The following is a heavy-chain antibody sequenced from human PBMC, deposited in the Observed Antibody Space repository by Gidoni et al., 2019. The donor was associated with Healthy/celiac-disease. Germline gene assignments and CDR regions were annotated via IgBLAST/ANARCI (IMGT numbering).Heavy chain of an antibody. D-gene: IGHD3-3*01. CDR3: ARVGSGAAPSSRYYYYYGMDV. V-gene: IGHV3-21*01. J-gene: IGHJ6*02. Sequence: QAPGKGLEWVSSISSSSSYIYYADSVKGRFTIFRDNAKNSLYLQMNSLRAEDTAVYYCARVGSGAAPSSRYYYYYGMDVWGQGTTVTVSS. CDR2: ISSSSSYI.